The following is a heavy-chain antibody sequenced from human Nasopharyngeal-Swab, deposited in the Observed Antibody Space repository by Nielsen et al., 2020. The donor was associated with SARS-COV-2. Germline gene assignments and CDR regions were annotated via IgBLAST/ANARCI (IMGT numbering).Heavy chain of an antibody. CDR2: IYYSGST. J-gene: IGHJ4*02. Sequence: WIRRPPGKGLEWIGSIYYSGSTYYNPSLKSRVTISVDTSKNQFSLKLSSVTAADTAVYYCAREGLYSSSLAYWGQGTLVTVSS. D-gene: IGHD6-6*01. CDR3: AREGLYSSSLAY. V-gene: IGHV4-39*07.